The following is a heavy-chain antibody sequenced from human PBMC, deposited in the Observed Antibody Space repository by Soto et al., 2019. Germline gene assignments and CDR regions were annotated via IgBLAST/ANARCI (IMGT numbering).Heavy chain of an antibody. V-gene: IGHV1-3*01. J-gene: IGHJ3*02. D-gene: IGHD3-3*01. Sequence: PGQRLEWMGWINAGNGNTKYSQKFQGRVTITRDTSASTAYMELSSLRSEDTAVYYCARDARVAGDAFDIWGQGTMVTVSS. CDR3: ARDARVAGDAFDI. CDR2: INAGNGNT.